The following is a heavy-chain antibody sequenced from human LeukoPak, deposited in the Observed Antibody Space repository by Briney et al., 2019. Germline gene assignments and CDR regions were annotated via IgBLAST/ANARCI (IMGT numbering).Heavy chain of an antibody. CDR2: ISSSSSYI. D-gene: IGHD3-22*01. CDR1: GFTFSSYS. V-gene: IGHV3-21*01. CDR3: ASQTDYYDSSGSYNWFDP. Sequence: GGSLRLSCAASGFTFSSYSMNWVRQAPGKGLEWVSSISSSSSYIYYADSVKGRFTISRDNAKNSLYLQMNSLRAEGTAVYYCASQTDYYDSSGSYNWFDPWGQGTLVTVSS. J-gene: IGHJ5*02.